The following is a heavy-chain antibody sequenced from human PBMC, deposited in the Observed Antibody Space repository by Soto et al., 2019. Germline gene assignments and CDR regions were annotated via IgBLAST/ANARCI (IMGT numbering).Heavy chain of an antibody. CDR2: IKQDGSEK. V-gene: IGHV3-7*04. Sequence: GGSLRLSCAASGFTFSSYWMSWVRQAPGKGLEWVANIKQDGSEKYYVDSVKGRFTISRDNAKNSLYLQMNSLRAEDTAVYYCARGSIAARPLYKGYYYYYMDVWGKGTTVTVSS. CDR1: GFTFSSYW. D-gene: IGHD6-6*01. J-gene: IGHJ6*03. CDR3: ARGSIAARPLYKGYYYYYMDV.